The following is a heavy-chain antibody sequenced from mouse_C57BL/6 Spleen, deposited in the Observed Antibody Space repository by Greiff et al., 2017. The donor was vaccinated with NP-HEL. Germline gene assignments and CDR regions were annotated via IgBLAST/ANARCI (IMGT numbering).Heavy chain of an antibody. J-gene: IGHJ1*03. CDR3: ARDFITTVVADWYFDV. V-gene: IGHV3-6*01. D-gene: IGHD1-1*01. CDR2: ISYDGSN. CDR1: GYSITSGYY. Sequence: ESGPGLVKPSQSLSLTCSVTGYSITSGYYWNWIRQFPGNKLEWMGYISYDGSNNYNPSLKNRISITRDTSKNQFFLKLNSVTTEDTATYYCARDFITTVVADWYFDVWGTGTTVTVSS.